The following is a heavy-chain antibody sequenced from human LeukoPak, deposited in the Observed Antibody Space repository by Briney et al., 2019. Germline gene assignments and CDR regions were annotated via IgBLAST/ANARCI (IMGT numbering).Heavy chain of an antibody. J-gene: IGHJ3*02. Sequence: GGSLRLSWAASGFTFDDYAMHWVRQAPGKGLELDSGNRWNSGSIGYADSVKGRFTISRDHAKNSLYLQMNSLRAEDTALYYCAKDRTYYDILTGSDAFDIWGQGTMVTVSS. CDR3: AKDRTYYDILTGSDAFDI. D-gene: IGHD3-9*01. CDR1: GFTFDDYA. V-gene: IGHV3-9*01. CDR2: NRWNSGSI.